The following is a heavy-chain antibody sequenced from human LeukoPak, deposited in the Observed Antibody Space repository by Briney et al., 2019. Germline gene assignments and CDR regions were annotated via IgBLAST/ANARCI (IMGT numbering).Heavy chain of an antibody. Sequence: PGGSLRLSCAASGFTFISYWMHWVRQEPGKGLAWVSRIESDGRTTSYADSVKGRFTISRDNAKNTLYLQMNSLRVEDTAVYYCARGFGSGSLLPFDYWGQGTLVTVSS. CDR1: GFTFISYW. J-gene: IGHJ4*02. CDR2: IESDGRTT. V-gene: IGHV3-74*01. D-gene: IGHD3-10*01. CDR3: ARGFGSGSLLPFDY.